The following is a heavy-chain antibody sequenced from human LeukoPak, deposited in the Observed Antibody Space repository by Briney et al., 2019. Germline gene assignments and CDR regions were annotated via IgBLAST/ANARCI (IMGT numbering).Heavy chain of an antibody. CDR2: IYYSRST. J-gene: IGHJ4*02. V-gene: IGHV4-59*11. D-gene: IGHD1-26*01. Sequence: SETLSLTCTVSGGSISSHYWSWIRQPPGKGLEWIGYIYYSRSTIYSPSLQGRVTILIDTSKNQFSLNLSSVTAADTAVYYCARSSVGGAYWGQGTLVTVSS. CDR1: GGSISSHY. CDR3: ARSSVGGAY.